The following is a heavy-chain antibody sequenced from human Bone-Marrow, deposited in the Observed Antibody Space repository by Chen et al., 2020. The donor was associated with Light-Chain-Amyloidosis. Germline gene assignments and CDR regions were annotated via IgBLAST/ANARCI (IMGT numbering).Heavy chain of an antibody. Sequence: EVQLVESGGGLVQPGGSLRLACVASGFTFSDSGIHWVRQASGTGREWLSRIRTKNSGYTTSYAAPVEGRFTVSRDDSKTTAYLQMDSLKIEDTALYYCVASHVIVGALESWGQGTLVIVSP. D-gene: IGHD2-21*01. V-gene: IGHV3-73*01. CDR2: IRTKNSGYTT. CDR3: VASHVIVGALES. J-gene: IGHJ4*02. CDR1: GFTFSDSG.